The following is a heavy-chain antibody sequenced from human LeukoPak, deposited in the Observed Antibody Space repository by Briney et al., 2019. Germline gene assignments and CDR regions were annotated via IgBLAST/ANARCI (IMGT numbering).Heavy chain of an antibody. CDR2: ITSDNAI. CDR3: ARSNYYDTSGHYSFDY. J-gene: IGHJ4*02. D-gene: IGHD3-22*01. Sequence: AGGSLRLSCAASGFPFSHYEMNWVRQAPGKGLEWVSYITSDNAISYTDSVRGRFIISRDYAKDSLYLHMNSLRVEDTAIYYCARSNYYDTSGHYSFDYWGQGTQVTVSS. V-gene: IGHV3-48*03. CDR1: GFPFSHYE.